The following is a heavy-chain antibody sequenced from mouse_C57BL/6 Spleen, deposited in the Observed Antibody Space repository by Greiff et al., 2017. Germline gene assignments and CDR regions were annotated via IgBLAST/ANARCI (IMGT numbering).Heavy chain of an antibody. CDR2: INPSNGGT. D-gene: IGHD1-1*01. CDR3: ASTTVVDPWFAY. CDR1: GYTFTSYW. Sequence: VQLQQSGTELVKPGASVKLSCKASGYTFTSYWMHWVKQRPGQGLEWIGNINPSNGGTNYNEKFKSKATLTVDKSSSTAYMQLSSLTSEDSAVYYCASTTVVDPWFAYWGQGTLVTVSA. J-gene: IGHJ3*01. V-gene: IGHV1-53*01.